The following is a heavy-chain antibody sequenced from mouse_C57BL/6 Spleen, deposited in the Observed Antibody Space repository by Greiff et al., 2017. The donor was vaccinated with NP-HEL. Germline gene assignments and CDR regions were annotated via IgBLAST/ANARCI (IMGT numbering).Heavy chain of an antibody. Sequence: QVQLQQSGAELVKPGASVKISCKASGYAFSSYWMNWVKQRPGKGLEWIGQIYPGDGDSNYNGKFKGKATLTADKSSSTASMHLSSLTSEDSAVYFCAIRGNYVWYFDVWGTGTTVTVSS. V-gene: IGHV1-80*01. CDR1: GYAFSSYW. CDR2: IYPGDGDS. J-gene: IGHJ1*03. D-gene: IGHD2-1*01. CDR3: AIRGNYVWYFDV.